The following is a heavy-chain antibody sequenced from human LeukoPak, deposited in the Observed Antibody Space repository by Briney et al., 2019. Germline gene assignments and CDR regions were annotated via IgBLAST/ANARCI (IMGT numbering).Heavy chain of an antibody. CDR1: GFTFSSYA. D-gene: IGHD1-26*01. CDR2: ISYDGSNK. CDR3: ARDPSSGSYPEYYFDY. V-gene: IGHV3-30*01. J-gene: IGHJ4*02. Sequence: GGSLRLSCAASGFTFSSYAMHWVRQAPGKGLEWVAVISYDGSNKYYADSEKGRFTISRDNSKNTLYLQMNSLRAEDTAVYYCARDPSSGSYPEYYFDYWGQGTLVTVSS.